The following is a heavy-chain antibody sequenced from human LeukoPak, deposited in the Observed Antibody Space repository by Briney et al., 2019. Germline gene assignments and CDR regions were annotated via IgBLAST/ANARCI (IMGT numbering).Heavy chain of an antibody. CDR2: INSDSSST. CDR3: WGEKKWSFDY. Sequence: PGGSLRLSCAASGFTFNSHWMHWVRQAPDKGLEWVSRINSDSSSTTYADSVKGRFTISRDNAKNTLYLQMNSLRAEDTAVYYCWGEKKWSFDYWGQGTLVTVSS. J-gene: IGHJ4*02. CDR1: GFTFNSHW. V-gene: IGHV3-74*01. D-gene: IGHD2-15*01.